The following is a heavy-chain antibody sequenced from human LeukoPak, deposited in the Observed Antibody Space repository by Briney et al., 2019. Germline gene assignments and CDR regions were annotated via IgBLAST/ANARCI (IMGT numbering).Heavy chain of an antibody. J-gene: IGHJ4*02. D-gene: IGHD4-23*01. CDR3: ARVGTNPYGGNRYYFDY. CDR2: IYSGGGT. V-gene: IGHV3-53*01. Sequence: GGSLRLSCAASGFTVNSNYMSWVRQAPGKGLEWVSIIYSGGGTYYADSVKGRFTISRDNSKNTLYLQMNSLRAEDTAVFYCARVGTNPYGGNRYYFDYWGQGTLVTVPS. CDR1: GFTVNSNY.